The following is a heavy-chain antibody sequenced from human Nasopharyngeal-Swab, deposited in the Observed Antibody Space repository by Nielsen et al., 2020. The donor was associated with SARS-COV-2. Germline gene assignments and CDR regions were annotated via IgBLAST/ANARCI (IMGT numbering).Heavy chain of an antibody. Sequence: GGSLRLSCAASGFTFSSYWMSWVRQAPGKRLEWVAHIKQSGSGQYYVDSVKGRFTISRDNAKNSLSLQTSSLRAEDTAVYYCARYCSTTSCPRGFDYWGQGTLVTVSS. J-gene: IGHJ4*02. V-gene: IGHV3-7*01. D-gene: IGHD2-2*01. CDR2: IKQSGSGQ. CDR1: GFTFSSYW. CDR3: ARYCSTTSCPRGFDY.